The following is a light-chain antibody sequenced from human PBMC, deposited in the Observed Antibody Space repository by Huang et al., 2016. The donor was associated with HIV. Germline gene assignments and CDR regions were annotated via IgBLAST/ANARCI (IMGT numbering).Light chain of an antibody. CDR2: KAS. J-gene: IGKJ5*01. Sequence: DIQMTQSPSTLSASVGDRVTITCRASQTISTWLAWYQQKPGQAPKVLIYKASSLQRGVTSRFSGSGSGTEFTLTISSLQPDDFATYYCQQYNSYSMTFGQGTRLDVK. CDR3: QQYNSYSMT. CDR1: QTISTW. V-gene: IGKV1-5*03.